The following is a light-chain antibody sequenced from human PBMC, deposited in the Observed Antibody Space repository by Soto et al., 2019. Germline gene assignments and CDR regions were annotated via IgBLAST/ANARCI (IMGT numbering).Light chain of an antibody. CDR2: EVS. V-gene: IGLV2-8*01. Sequence: QSALTQPPSASGSPGQSVTISCTGTSSDVGGYNYFSWYQQHPGKDPKLMIYEVSIRPSGVPDRFSGSKSGNTASLTVSGLQADDEADYYCSSYAGNNNYVIFGGGTKLTVL. J-gene: IGLJ2*01. CDR1: SSDVGGYNY. CDR3: SSYAGNNNYVI.